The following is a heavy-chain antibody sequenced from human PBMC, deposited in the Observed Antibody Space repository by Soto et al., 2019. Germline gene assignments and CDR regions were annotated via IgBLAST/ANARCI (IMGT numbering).Heavy chain of an antibody. CDR2: ISAYNGNT. CDR1: GYTFTSYG. J-gene: IGHJ6*02. CDR3: ARQSDSGYYHYYYYGMDV. D-gene: IGHD3-22*01. V-gene: IGHV1-18*01. Sequence: ASVKVSCKASGYTFTSYGISWVRQAPGQGLEWMGWISAYNGNTNYAQKLQGRVTMTTDTSTSTAYMELRSLRSDDTAVYYCARQSDSGYYHYYYYGMDVWGQGTTVTVSS.